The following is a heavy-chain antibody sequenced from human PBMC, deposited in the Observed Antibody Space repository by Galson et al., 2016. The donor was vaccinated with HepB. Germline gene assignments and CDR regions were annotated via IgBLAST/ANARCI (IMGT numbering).Heavy chain of an antibody. CDR3: TREAIAVASTLYYYGMDV. CDR1: GLTVSSSH. Sequence: SLRLSCAASGLTVSSSHISWVRQAPGKGLEWVSTIHRDATTYYTDSVKGRFTMSRDNAKNTLYLQMNSLRAEDTAIYYCTREAIAVASTLYYYGMDVWGQGTTVTVSS. CDR2: IHRDATT. D-gene: IGHD6-19*01. J-gene: IGHJ6*02. V-gene: IGHV3-53*01.